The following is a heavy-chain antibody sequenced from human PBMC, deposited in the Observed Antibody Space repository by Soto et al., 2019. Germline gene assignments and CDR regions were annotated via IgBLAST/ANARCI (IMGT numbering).Heavy chain of an antibody. CDR3: AREEEGATSSGGFVY. CDR2: IWYDGSNK. CDR1: GFTFSSYG. D-gene: IGHD2-8*02. Sequence: QVQLVESGGGVVQPGRSLRLSCAASGFTFSSYGMHWVRQAPGKGLEWVAVIWYDGSNKYYADSVKGRFTISRDNSKNALYLQMNSLRAEDTAVYYCAREEEGATSSGGFVYWGQGTLVTVSS. J-gene: IGHJ4*02. V-gene: IGHV3-33*01.